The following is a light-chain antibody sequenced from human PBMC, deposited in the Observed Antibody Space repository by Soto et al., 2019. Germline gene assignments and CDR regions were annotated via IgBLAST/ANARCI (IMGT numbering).Light chain of an antibody. J-gene: IGLJ1*01. Sequence: QSVVTQPPSVSGTPGQRVTIFCSGRRSNIGSNLVYWYQQLPGTAPKLLIFSNDQRPSGVPDRFSGSRSGTSASLAITGLQAEDEGDYYCQSYDSTLSARDVFGTGTKLTVL. CDR1: RSNIGSNL. CDR3: QSYDSTLSARDV. V-gene: IGLV1-44*01. CDR2: SND.